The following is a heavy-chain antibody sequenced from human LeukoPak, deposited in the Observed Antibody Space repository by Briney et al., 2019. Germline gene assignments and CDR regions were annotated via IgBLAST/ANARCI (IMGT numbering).Heavy chain of an antibody. CDR1: GFTFSSYA. CDR3: AKPLTSGSRRGYFQH. D-gene: IGHD1-14*01. J-gene: IGHJ1*01. CDR2: ISGSGGST. Sequence: PGGSLRLSCAASGFTFSSYAMSWVRQAPGKGLEWVSAISGSGGSTYYADSVKGRFTISRDNSKNTLYLQMNSLRAEDTAVYYCAKPLTSGSRRGYFQHWGQGTLVTVSS. V-gene: IGHV3-23*01.